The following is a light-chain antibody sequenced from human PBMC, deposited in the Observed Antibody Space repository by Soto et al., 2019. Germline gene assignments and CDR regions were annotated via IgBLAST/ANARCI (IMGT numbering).Light chain of an antibody. CDR2: DAS. J-gene: IGKJ4*01. Sequence: EIVLTQSPATLSLSPGQRATLSCRASQSVRGYLAWYQQKPGQAPRLLIYDASNRATGIPARFSGSGSGTDFTLTISRLEPEDFAVYYCQQYGSSPLTFGGGTKVDIK. V-gene: IGKV3-20*01. CDR1: QSVRGY. CDR3: QQYGSSPLT.